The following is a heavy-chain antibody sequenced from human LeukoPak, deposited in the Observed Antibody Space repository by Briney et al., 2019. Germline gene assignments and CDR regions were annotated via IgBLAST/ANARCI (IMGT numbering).Heavy chain of an antibody. CDR2: MNPNSGNT. CDR3: ARGCPPYDYVWGSYRPNWFDP. V-gene: IGHV1-8*03. Sequence: ASVKVSCKASGYTFTSYDINWVRQATGQGLEWMGWMNPNSGNTGYAQKFQGRVTITRNTSISTAYMELSSLRSEDTAVYYCARGCPPYDYVWGSYRPNWFDPWGQGTLVTVSS. D-gene: IGHD3-16*02. CDR1: GYTFTSYD. J-gene: IGHJ5*02.